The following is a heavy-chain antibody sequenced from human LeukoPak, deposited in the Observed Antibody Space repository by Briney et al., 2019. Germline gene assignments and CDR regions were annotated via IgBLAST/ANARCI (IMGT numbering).Heavy chain of an antibody. J-gene: IGHJ6*02. CDR3: ARMGQLLWFGDPTQTLLGMDV. CDR2: IYYSGST. Sequence: SETLSLTCTVSGGSISSYYWSWIRQPPGKGLEWIGYIYYSGSTNYNPSLKSRVTISVDTSKNQFSLKLSSVTAADTAVYYCARMGQLLWFGDPTQTLLGMDVWGQGTTVTVSS. D-gene: IGHD3-10*01. V-gene: IGHV4-59*08. CDR1: GGSISSYY.